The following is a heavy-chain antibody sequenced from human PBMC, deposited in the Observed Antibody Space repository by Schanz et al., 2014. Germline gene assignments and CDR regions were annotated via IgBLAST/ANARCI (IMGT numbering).Heavy chain of an antibody. J-gene: IGHJ5*02. CDR1: GRPLSAYH. D-gene: IGHD3-3*01. Sequence: QVQLVESGAEVKKPGASVKVSCQASGRPLSAYHIHWARQAPGQGLQWMGWVSPSSGGTNYAQNFQGRVTMTKDTSINTVYMELSTLTSDDTAVYYCARESVSRTRLFDPWGQGTLVTVSS. CDR2: VSPSSGGT. V-gene: IGHV1-2*02. CDR3: ARESVSRTRLFDP.